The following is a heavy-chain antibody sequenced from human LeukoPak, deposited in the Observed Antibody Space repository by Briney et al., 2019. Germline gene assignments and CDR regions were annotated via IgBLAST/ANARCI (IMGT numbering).Heavy chain of an antibody. CDR3: ARVQYGSGSYDK. V-gene: IGHV1-2*02. CDR2: INPNSGGT. D-gene: IGHD3-10*01. J-gene: IGHJ3*02. CDR1: GYTVRGYY. Sequence: ASVKVSYKASGYTVRGYYIHWVRQAPGQGLEWMGWINPNSGGTNYAQKFQGRVTMTRVTSISTAYMEVNSLRSDDTAVYYCARVQYGSGSYDKWGQGTTVTVSS.